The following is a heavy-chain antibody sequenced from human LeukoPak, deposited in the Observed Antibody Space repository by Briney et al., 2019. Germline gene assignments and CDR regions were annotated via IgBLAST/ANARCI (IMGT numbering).Heavy chain of an antibody. CDR2: IDPSGGFT. J-gene: IGHJ4*02. V-gene: IGHV3-74*01. CDR1: GFTLSSNW. D-gene: IGHD3-10*01. CDR3: ARDLIRGVVNN. Sequence: GGSLRLSCAASGFTLSSNWMHWVRQVPGKGLVWVSVIDPSGGFTRFADSVKGRFTVSRDNAKNSLYMEMNSLRVEDTAVYYCARDLIRGVVNNWGQGTLVAVSS.